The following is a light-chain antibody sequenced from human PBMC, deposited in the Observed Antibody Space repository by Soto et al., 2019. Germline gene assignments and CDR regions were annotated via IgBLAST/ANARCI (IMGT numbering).Light chain of an antibody. V-gene: IGLV3-1*01. CDR1: ELGDKY. Sequence: SYALSQPPSVSVSPGQTATITCSGDELGDKYVSWYQQRPGQSPVLVISQDTQRPSGIPERFSGSNSGDTATLTISGTQSLDEADYYCQTWDSGVVFGGGTQLTVL. CDR3: QTWDSGVV. CDR2: QDT. J-gene: IGLJ2*01.